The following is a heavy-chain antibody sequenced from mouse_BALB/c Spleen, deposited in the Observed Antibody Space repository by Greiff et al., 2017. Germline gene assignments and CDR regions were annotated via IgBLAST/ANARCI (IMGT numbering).Heavy chain of an antibody. Sequence: ESGPGLVKPSQSLSLTCSVTGYSITSGYYWNWIRQFPGNKLEWMGYISYDGSNNYNPSLKNRISITRDTSKNQFFLKLNSVTTEDTATYYCARDDRYGAWFAYWGQGTLVTVSA. CDR2: ISYDGSN. CDR3: ARDDRYGAWFAY. CDR1: GYSITSGYY. V-gene: IGHV3-6*02. J-gene: IGHJ3*01. D-gene: IGHD2-14*01.